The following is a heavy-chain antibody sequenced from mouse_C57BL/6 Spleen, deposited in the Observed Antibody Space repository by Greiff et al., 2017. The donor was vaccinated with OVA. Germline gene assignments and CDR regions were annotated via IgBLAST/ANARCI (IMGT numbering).Heavy chain of an antibody. V-gene: IGHV1-62-2*01. D-gene: IGHD1-1*01. CDR2: FYPGSGSI. CDR3: ARHEAADYVHYAMDY. CDR1: FYTFTEYT. J-gene: IGHJ4*01. Sequence: SGADLLTPPLSLNLSCKASFYTFTEYTIHWVKQRSGQGLEWIGWFYPGSGSIKYNEKFKDKATLTADKSSSTVYMELSRLTSEDSAVYFCARHEAADYVHYAMDYWGQGTSVTVST.